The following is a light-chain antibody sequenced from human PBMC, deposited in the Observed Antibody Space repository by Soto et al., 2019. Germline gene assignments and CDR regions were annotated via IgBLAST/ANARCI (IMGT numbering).Light chain of an antibody. J-gene: IGKJ5*01. Sequence: EIVLTQSPGTLSLSPGERATLSCRASQSVSSSYLSWYQQKPGQAPRLLIYGASSRATGIPDRFSGSGCATDFTTTISRLEHEVAVDYYWQQYGSSPMTFGQGTRLEIK. CDR3: QQYGSSPMT. V-gene: IGKV3-20*01. CDR1: QSVSSSY. CDR2: GAS.